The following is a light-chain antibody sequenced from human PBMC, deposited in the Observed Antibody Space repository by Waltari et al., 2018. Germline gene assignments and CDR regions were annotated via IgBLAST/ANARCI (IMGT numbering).Light chain of an antibody. Sequence: EIVMTQSPATLSVSPGEGATLSCRASQSVSSNLAWYQQKPGQPPGLLIYGASTRATGIPARFSGSGSGTEFTLTINSLQSEDFAVYYCQQYNKWPLTFGQGTKVEIK. J-gene: IGKJ1*01. CDR2: GAS. CDR1: QSVSSN. V-gene: IGKV3-15*01. CDR3: QQYNKWPLT.